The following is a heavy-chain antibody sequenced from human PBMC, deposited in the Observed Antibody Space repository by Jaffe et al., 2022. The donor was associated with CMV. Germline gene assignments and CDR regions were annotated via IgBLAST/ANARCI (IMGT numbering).Heavy chain of an antibody. CDR1: GGSISSSSYY. Sequence: QLQLQESGPGLVKPSETLSLTCTVSGGSISSSSYYWGWIRQPPGKGLEWIGSIYYSGSTYYNPSLKSRVTISVDTSKNQFSLKLSSVTAADTAVYYCASHAPTGYGYHYYYYMDVWGKGTTVTVSS. D-gene: IGHD5-18*01. V-gene: IGHV4-39*01. CDR3: ASHAPTGYGYHYYYYMDV. CDR2: IYYSGST. J-gene: IGHJ6*03.